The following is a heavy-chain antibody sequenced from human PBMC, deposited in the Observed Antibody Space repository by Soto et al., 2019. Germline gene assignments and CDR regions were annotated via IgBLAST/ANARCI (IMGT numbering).Heavy chain of an antibody. CDR1: GFTFSSYA. J-gene: IGHJ4*02. D-gene: IGHD5-12*01. CDR3: ARPAEWLRHFDY. Sequence: PGGSLRLSCAASGFTFSSYAMHWVRQAPGKGLEWVAVISYDGSNKYYADSVKGRFTISRDNSKNTLYLQMNSLRAEDTAVYYCARPAEWLRHFDYWGQGTLVTVSS. V-gene: IGHV3-30-3*01. CDR2: ISYDGSNK.